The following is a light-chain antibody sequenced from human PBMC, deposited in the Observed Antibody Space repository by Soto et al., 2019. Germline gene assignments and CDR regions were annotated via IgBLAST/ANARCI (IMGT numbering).Light chain of an antibody. CDR2: GAY. V-gene: IGKV3-15*01. J-gene: IGKJ1*01. Sequence: DIVRTQSPATLSVSAGERCALSCMASQSVSSNLAWYQQKPGQAPRLLIYGAYTRANGVTARFSGSGSGTEFTLTISSLQSEDFAAYHCHPYNSWPRTFGQGTKVDIK. CDR3: HPYNSWPRT. CDR1: QSVSSN.